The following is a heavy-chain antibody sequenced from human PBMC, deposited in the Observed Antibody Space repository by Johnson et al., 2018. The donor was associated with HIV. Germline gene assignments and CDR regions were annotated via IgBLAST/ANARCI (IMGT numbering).Heavy chain of an antibody. CDR3: AKDEGYDSSGYDAFDI. CDR2: IRYDGSDK. V-gene: IGHV3-30*02. D-gene: IGHD3-22*01. CDR1: GFTFSSYG. Sequence: QVQLVESGGGVVQPGRSLRLSCAASGFTFSSYGMHWVRQAPGKGLEWVAFIRYDGSDKYYADSVKGRFTISRDNSKNTLYLQMNSLRAEDTAVYYCAKDEGYDSSGYDAFDIWGQGTMVTVSS. J-gene: IGHJ3*02.